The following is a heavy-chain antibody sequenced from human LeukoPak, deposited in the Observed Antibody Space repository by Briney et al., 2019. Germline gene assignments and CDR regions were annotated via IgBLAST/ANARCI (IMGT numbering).Heavy chain of an antibody. Sequence: GASVKVSCKASGYTFTGYYIHWVRQAPGQGLEWMGWSNPNSGGSNYTQKFQGRVIMTRDTSISTAFMELSRLRSDDTAVYFCARDRSAFWSGYYPRAAFDIWGQGTMVTVSS. CDR2: SNPNSGGS. CDR3: ARDRSAFWSGYYPRAAFDI. V-gene: IGHV1-2*02. D-gene: IGHD3-3*01. J-gene: IGHJ3*02. CDR1: GYTFTGYY.